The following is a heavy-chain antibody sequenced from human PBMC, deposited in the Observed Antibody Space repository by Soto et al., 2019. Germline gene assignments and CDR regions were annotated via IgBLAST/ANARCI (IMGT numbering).Heavy chain of an antibody. CDR2: ISYDGSNK. Sequence: PGGSLRLSCAASGFTFSSYAMHWVRQAPGKGLEWVAVISYDGSNKYYADSVKGRFTISRDNSKNTLYLQMNSLRAEDTAVYYCARQEFLVLRFLEWLPLYGMDVWGQGTTVTVSS. CDR3: ARQEFLVLRFLEWLPLYGMDV. CDR1: GFTFSSYA. J-gene: IGHJ6*02. D-gene: IGHD3-3*01. V-gene: IGHV3-30-3*01.